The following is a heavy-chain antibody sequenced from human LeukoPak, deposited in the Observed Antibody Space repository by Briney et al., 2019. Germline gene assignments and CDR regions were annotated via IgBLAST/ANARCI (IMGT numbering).Heavy chain of an antibody. CDR3: ARAPLYYYYRYV. Sequence: SETLSLTCTVSGGSISSGSYYWSWIRQPAGKGLEWIGRIYTSGSTNYNPSLKSRVTISVDTSKNQFSLKLSSVTAADTAVYYCARAPLYYYYRYVWGKGTTVTVSS. V-gene: IGHV4-61*02. CDR2: IYTSGST. CDR1: GGSISSGSYY. J-gene: IGHJ6*03.